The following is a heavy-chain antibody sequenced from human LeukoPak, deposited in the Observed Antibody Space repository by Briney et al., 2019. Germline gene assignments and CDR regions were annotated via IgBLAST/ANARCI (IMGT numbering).Heavy chain of an antibody. CDR2: IIPILGIA. CDR1: GGTFSSYA. CDR3: ARGVYCSGGSCSEYFQH. J-gene: IGHJ1*01. V-gene: IGHV1-69*04. D-gene: IGHD2-15*01. Sequence: SVKVSCKASGGTFSSYAISWVRQAPGQGLEWMGRIIPILGIANYAQEFQGRVTITADKSTSTAYMELSSLRSEDTAVYYCARGVYCSGGSCSEYFQHWGQGTLVTVSS.